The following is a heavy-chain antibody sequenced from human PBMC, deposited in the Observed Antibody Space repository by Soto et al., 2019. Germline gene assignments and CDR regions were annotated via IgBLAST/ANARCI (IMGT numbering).Heavy chain of an antibody. D-gene: IGHD6-13*01. CDR2: IKEDGSAK. V-gene: IGHV3-7*03. CDR1: GFTFSNYW. J-gene: IGHJ5*02. CDR3: ARAAYSSNSGWFGP. Sequence: PGGSLRLSCAAFGFTFSNYWMTWVRQAPGKGLEWVAYIKEDGSAKYYVDSVKGRFTISRDNAKNSLYLQMNSLRADDTAVYYCARAAYSSNSGWFGPWGQGTLVTVSS.